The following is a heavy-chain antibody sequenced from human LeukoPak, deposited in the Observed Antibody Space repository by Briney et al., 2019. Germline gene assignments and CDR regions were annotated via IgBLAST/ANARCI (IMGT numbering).Heavy chain of an antibody. V-gene: IGHV3-30*04. CDR1: GFTFSSYA. J-gene: IGHJ6*02. Sequence: PGGSLRLSCAASGFTFSSYAMHWVRQAPGKGLEWVAVISYDGSNKYYADSVKGQFTISRDNSKNTLYLQMNSLRAEDTAVYYCARLSGPYYYGMDVWGQGTTVTVSS. CDR3: ARLSGPYYYGMDV. CDR2: ISYDGSNK.